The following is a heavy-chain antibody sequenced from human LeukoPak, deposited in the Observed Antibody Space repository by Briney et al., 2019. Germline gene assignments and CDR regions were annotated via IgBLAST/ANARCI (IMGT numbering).Heavy chain of an antibody. Sequence: KPGGSLRLSCAASGFTFSSYSMNWVRQAPGKGLEWVSSISSSSSYIYYADSVKGRFTISRDNAKNSLYLQMNSLRAEDTAVYYCARDYLQFNCNVGDYWGQGTLVTVSS. J-gene: IGHJ4*02. V-gene: IGHV3-21*01. CDR3: ARDYLQFNCNVGDY. CDR2: ISSSSSYI. D-gene: IGHD1-20*01. CDR1: GFTFSSYS.